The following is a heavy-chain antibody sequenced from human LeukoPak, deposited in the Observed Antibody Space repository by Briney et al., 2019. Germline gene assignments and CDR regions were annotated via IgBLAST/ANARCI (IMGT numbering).Heavy chain of an antibody. D-gene: IGHD3-22*01. CDR3: ARVQLQNDYYDSSGYYGHPHNWFDP. Sequence: SETLSLTCTVSGGSISSSSYYWGWLRQPPGTGLEWIGSIYYSGSTYYNPSLKSRVTISVDTSKNQFSLKLSSVTAADTAVYYCARVQLQNDYYDSSGYYGHPHNWFDPWGQGTLVTVSS. V-gene: IGHV4-39*07. J-gene: IGHJ5*02. CDR1: GGSISSSSYY. CDR2: IYYSGST.